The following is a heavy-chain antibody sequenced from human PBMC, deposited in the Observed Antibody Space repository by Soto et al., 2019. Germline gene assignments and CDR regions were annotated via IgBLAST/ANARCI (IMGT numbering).Heavy chain of an antibody. Sequence: ESGPTLVNPTQTLTLTCTFSGFSLSTSGMCVSWIRQPPGKALEWLALIDWDDDKYYSTSLKTRLTISKDTSKNQVVLTMTNMDPVDTATYYCARTLNYYDSSGYYTTRIFDYWGQGTLVTVSS. J-gene: IGHJ4*02. D-gene: IGHD3-22*01. V-gene: IGHV2-70*01. CDR1: GFSLSTSGMC. CDR2: IDWDDDK. CDR3: ARTLNYYDSSGYYTTRIFDY.